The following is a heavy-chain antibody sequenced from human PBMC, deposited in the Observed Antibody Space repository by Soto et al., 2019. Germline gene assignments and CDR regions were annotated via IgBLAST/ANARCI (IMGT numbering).Heavy chain of an antibody. V-gene: IGHV1-69*08. J-gene: IGHJ4*02. CDR3: ARDQTGFDY. Sequence: QVHLVQSGAEVKKPGSSVKVSCKASGATFSRDTFSWVRQAPGQGLEWVGRITPVLGVEIYAQRFQGRVTITADTSATTVYMELSSLTSEDTAMYFCARDQTGFDYLGQGTLVTVSS. CDR1: GATFSRDT. CDR2: ITPVLGVE.